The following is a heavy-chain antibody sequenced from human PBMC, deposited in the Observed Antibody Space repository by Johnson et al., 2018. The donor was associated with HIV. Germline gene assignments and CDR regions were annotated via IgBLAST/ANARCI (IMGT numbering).Heavy chain of an antibody. J-gene: IGHJ3*02. CDR1: GFSFSDYY. CDR2: ISSSGSTI. V-gene: IGHV3-11*01. Sequence: QVQLVESGGGLVKPGGSLRLSCAASGFSFSDYYMSWIRQAPGKGLESVSYISSSGSTIYYADSVKGRFTISRDNAKNSLYLQMNSLRAEDTALYYCAKDILRKAAAGELDAFDIWGQGTMVTVSS. D-gene: IGHD6-13*01. CDR3: AKDILRKAAAGELDAFDI.